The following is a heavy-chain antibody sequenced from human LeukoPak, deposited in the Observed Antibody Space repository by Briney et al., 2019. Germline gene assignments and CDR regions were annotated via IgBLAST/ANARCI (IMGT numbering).Heavy chain of an antibody. CDR3: ARLGDGYNIGY. V-gene: IGHV4-59*08. D-gene: IGHD5-24*01. CDR2: IYYSGST. J-gene: IGHJ4*02. Sequence: SEILSLTCTVSGGSISSYYWSWIRQPPGKGLEWIGYIYYSGSTNYNPSLKSRLTISVDTSKNQFSLKLSSVTAADTAVYYCARLGDGYNIGYWGQGTLVTVSS. CDR1: GGSISSYY.